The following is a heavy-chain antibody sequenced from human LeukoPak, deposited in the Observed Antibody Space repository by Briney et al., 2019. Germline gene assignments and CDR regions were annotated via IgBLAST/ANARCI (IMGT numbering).Heavy chain of an antibody. CDR3: ARRRAGRDWFDP. J-gene: IGHJ5*02. Sequence: SETLSLTCTVSGGSISSRSNYWGWIRQPPGKGLEWIGSLYYSGSTYYNPSLKSRVTISVDTSKNQFSLKLSSVTATDTAVYYCARRRAGRDWFDPWGQGTLVTVSS. V-gene: IGHV4-39*01. D-gene: IGHD6-19*01. CDR2: LYYSGST. CDR1: GGSISSRSNY.